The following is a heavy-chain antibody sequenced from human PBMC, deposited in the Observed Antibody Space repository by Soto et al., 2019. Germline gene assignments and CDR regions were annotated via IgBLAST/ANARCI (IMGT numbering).Heavy chain of an antibody. V-gene: IGHV3-30*18. J-gene: IGHJ4*02. Sequence: GGSLRLSCAASGFTFSSYGMHWVRQAPGKGLEWVAVISYDGSNKYYADSVKGRFTISRDNSKNTLYLQMNSLRAEDTAVYYCAKELSGSGSTYDYWGQGTLVTVSS. CDR3: AKELSGSGSTYDY. CDR2: ISYDGSNK. D-gene: IGHD3-10*01. CDR1: GFTFSSYG.